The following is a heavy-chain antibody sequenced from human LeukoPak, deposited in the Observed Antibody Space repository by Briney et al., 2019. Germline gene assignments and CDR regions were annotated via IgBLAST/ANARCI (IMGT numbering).Heavy chain of an antibody. V-gene: IGHV5-51*01. CDR1: GYSFATYW. D-gene: IGHD5-12*01. Sequence: GESLKISCKGSGYSFATYWIGWVRQMPGKGLEWMGINYPGDSDTTYSPSFQGQVTMSADKSISTAYLQWSSLKASDTAMYYCARHGNSGYDYRGLYWGQGTLVTVSS. J-gene: IGHJ4*02. CDR3: ARHGNSGYDYRGLY. CDR2: NYPGDSDT.